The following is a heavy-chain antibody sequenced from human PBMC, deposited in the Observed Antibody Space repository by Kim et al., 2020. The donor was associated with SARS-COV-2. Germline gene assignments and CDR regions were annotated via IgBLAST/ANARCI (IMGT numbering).Heavy chain of an antibody. V-gene: IGHV3-74*01. J-gene: IGHJ6*02. CDR3: ARGPDPPYYYGSGSRMDV. CDR2: IMSDGIKT. D-gene: IGHD3-10*01. Sequence: GGSLRLSCAASGFTFSDYWMHWVRQAPGQGLVWVSRIMSDGIKTNYAYSVKGRFTISRDNAKNTLYLQMNSLRAEDTAVYYCARGPDPPYYYGSGSRMDVWGQGTTVTVSS. CDR1: GFTFSDYW.